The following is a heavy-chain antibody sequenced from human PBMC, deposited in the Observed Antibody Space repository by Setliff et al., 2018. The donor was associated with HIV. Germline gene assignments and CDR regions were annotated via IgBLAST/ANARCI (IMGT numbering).Heavy chain of an antibody. D-gene: IGHD3-16*01. CDR1: GYTFANYW. CDR2: IYPGDSDS. V-gene: IGHV5-51*01. CDR3: ARGLGVRGLGDVFDI. Sequence: PGESLKISCQGSGYTFANYWIGWVRQMPGKGLAWMGIIYPGDSDSRDSPSFQGQVIISADKSLSTAYLQWSSLKAPDTAIYYCARGLGVRGLGDVFDIWGQGTMVTVSS. J-gene: IGHJ3*02.